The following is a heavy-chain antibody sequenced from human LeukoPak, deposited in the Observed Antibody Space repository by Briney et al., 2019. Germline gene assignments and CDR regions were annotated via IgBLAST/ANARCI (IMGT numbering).Heavy chain of an antibody. J-gene: IGHJ6*02. V-gene: IGHV1-8*01. CDR3: ARLASSSWPLYYYYGMDV. D-gene: IGHD6-13*01. Sequence: ASVKVSCKASGYTFTSYDINWVRQATGQGREWMGWMNPNSANTGYAQKFQGRVTMTRNTSISTAYMELSSLRSEDTAVYYCARLASSSWPLYYYYGMDVWGQGTTVTVSS. CDR2: MNPNSANT. CDR1: GYTFTSYD.